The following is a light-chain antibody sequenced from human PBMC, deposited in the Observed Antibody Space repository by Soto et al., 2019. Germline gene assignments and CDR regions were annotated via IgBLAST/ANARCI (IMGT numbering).Light chain of an antibody. CDR3: SSYTSSSTYV. J-gene: IGLJ1*01. Sequence: QSALTQPASVCGSPGQSITISCSGTSSDVGAYNYVSWYQQHPGKAPKLMIYDVNNRPSGVSNRFSGSKSGYTASLTISGLQVEDEADYYCSSYTSSSTYVFGTGTKVTVL. CDR1: SSDVGAYNY. CDR2: DVN. V-gene: IGLV2-14*03.